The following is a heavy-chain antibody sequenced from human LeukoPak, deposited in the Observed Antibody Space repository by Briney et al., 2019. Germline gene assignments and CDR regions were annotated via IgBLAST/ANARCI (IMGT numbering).Heavy chain of an antibody. CDR1: GFTFRSYS. J-gene: IGHJ4*02. CDR2: ISTDGSTK. Sequence: PGGSLRLSCAASGFTFRSYSMHWVRQAPGKGLEWVAVISTDGSTKYYADSVKGRFTISRDNSKNTLYLQMSSLRAEDTAVYYCARSTYSGSSYDYWGQGTLVTVSS. D-gene: IGHD1-26*01. V-gene: IGHV3-30-3*01. CDR3: ARSTYSGSSYDY.